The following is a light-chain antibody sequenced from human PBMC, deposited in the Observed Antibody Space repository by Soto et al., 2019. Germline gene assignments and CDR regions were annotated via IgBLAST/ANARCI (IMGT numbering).Light chain of an antibody. CDR3: SSYAGSNIVV. V-gene: IGLV2-8*01. CDR2: EVS. J-gene: IGLJ2*01. CDR1: SSEVGGYNY. Sequence: QSALTQPPSASGSPGQSVTISCTGTSSEVGGYNYVSWYQQHPGKAPKLMIYEVSKRPSGVPDRFSGSKSGNTASLTVSGLQAEDEADYYCSSYAGSNIVVFGGGTKLTVL.